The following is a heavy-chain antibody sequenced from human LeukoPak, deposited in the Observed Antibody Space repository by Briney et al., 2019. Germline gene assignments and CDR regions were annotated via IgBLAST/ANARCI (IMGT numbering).Heavy chain of an antibody. CDR1: GYSISSGYY. D-gene: IGHD6-19*01. CDR3: ARGGSGWYPIWFDP. CDR2: IYYSGST. J-gene: IGHJ5*02. Sequence: SETLSLTCTVSGYSISSGYYWGWIRQPPGKGLEWIGYIYYSGSTSYNPSLKSRVTISVDTSKNQFSLKLSSVTAADTAVYYCARGGSGWYPIWFDPWGQGTLVTVSS. V-gene: IGHV4-61*01.